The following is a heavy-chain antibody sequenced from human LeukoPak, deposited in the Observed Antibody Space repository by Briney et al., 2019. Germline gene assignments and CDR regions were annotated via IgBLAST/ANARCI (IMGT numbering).Heavy chain of an antibody. V-gene: IGHV1-2*02. Sequence: ASVKVSCKASGYTFTGYYMHWVRQAPGQGLEWMGWINPNSGGTNYAQKFQGRVTMTRDTSTSTAYMELSRLRSDDTAVYYCARDTRYFDWFPHSMDVWGKGTTVTVST. CDR3: ARDTRYFDWFPHSMDV. D-gene: IGHD3-9*01. J-gene: IGHJ6*04. CDR2: INPNSGGT. CDR1: GYTFTGYY.